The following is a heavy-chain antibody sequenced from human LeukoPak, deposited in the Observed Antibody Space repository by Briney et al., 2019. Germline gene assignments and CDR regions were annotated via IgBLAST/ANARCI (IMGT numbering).Heavy chain of an antibody. V-gene: IGHV1-2*02. CDR3: ARLGPVIRGESDS. J-gene: IGHJ4*02. Sequence: GASVEVSCKASGYTFTDYYVHWVRQAPGQGLEWMGWINPKNGGPNFAQKFQGRVTMTRDTSISTAYMELTSLKSDDTAVYYCARLGPVIRGESDSWGQGTLVTVSS. D-gene: IGHD3-10*01. CDR2: INPKNGGP. CDR1: GYTFTDYY.